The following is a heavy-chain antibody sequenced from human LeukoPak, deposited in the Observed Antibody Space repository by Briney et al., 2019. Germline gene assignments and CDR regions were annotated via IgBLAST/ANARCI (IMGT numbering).Heavy chain of an antibody. CDR3: ARVLRIAAAGSP. J-gene: IGHJ5*02. D-gene: IGHD6-13*01. CDR1: GYTFTAYY. V-gene: IGHV1-2*02. Sequence: ASVKVSCKASGYTFTAYYLHWVRQAPGQGLEWMGWVNPNSGGTNYAQKFQGRVTMTTDTSTSTAYMELRSLRSDDTAVYYCARVLRIAAAGSPWGQGTLVTVSS. CDR2: VNPNSGGT.